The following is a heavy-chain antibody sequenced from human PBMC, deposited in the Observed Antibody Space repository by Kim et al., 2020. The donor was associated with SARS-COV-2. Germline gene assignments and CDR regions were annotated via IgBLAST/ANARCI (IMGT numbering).Heavy chain of an antibody. J-gene: IGHJ4*02. Sequence: SETLSLTCAVSGGSISSSNWWSWVRQPPGKGLEWIGEIYHSGSTNYNPSLKSRVTISVDKSKNQFSLKLSSVTAADTAVYYCARTVPVTIFGVVTAADGGYFDYWGQGTLVTVSS. V-gene: IGHV4-4*02. CDR3: ARTVPVTIFGVVTAADGGYFDY. CDR1: GGSISSSNW. D-gene: IGHD3-3*01. CDR2: IYHSGST.